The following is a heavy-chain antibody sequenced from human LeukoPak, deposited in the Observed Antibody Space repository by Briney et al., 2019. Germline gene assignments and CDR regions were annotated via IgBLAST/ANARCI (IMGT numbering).Heavy chain of an antibody. CDR1: GFTITTHW. J-gene: IGHJ4*02. CDR2: IEQDGTKE. V-gene: IGHV3-7*01. CDR3: VRYFAY. Sequence: PGGSLRLSCAAPGFTITTHWMTWVRQAPEKGLEWVATIEQDGTKEYYVDSVKGRFTISRDNAKNSLYLQMNSQRADDTAVYYCVRYFAYWGQGTLFTVSS.